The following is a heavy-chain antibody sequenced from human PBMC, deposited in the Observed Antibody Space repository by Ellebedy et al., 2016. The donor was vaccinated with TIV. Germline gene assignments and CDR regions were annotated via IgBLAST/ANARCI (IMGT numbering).Heavy chain of an antibody. CDR3: ARDRYCSSTSCWGNWFDP. V-gene: IGHV3-48*03. Sequence: PGGSLRLSCAASGFTFSSYEMNWVRQAPGKGMEWVSYISSSGSTIYYADSVKGRFTISRDNAKNSLYLQMNSLRAEDTAVYYCARDRYCSSTSCWGNWFDPWGQGTLVTVSS. CDR1: GFTFSSYE. J-gene: IGHJ5*02. CDR2: ISSSGSTI. D-gene: IGHD2-2*01.